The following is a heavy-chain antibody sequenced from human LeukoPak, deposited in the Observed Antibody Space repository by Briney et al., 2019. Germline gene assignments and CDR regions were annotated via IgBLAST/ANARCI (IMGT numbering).Heavy chain of an antibody. D-gene: IGHD6-6*01. CDR1: GGTFSSYA. Sequence: SVKVSCKASGGTFSSYAISWVRQAPGQGLELVGGIIPIFGTATYAQKFQGRVTITADESTSTAYMELSSLRSEDTAVYYCARGPSAKVSSSPIDYWGQGTLVTVSS. CDR3: ARGPSAKVSSSPIDY. CDR2: IIPIFGTA. J-gene: IGHJ4*02. V-gene: IGHV1-69*13.